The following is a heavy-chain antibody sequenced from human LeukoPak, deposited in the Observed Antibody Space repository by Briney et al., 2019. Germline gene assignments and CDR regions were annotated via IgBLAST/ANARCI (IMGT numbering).Heavy chain of an antibody. CDR1: GGSISSYY. CDR3: ASLVVPAAQFDY. Sequence: SETLSLTCAVSGGSISSYYWSWIRQPPGKGLEWIGYIYYSGSTNYNPSLKSRVTISVDTSKNQFSLKLSSVTAADTAVYCCASLVVPAAQFDYWGQGTLVTVSS. V-gene: IGHV4-59*01. D-gene: IGHD2-2*01. CDR2: IYYSGST. J-gene: IGHJ4*02.